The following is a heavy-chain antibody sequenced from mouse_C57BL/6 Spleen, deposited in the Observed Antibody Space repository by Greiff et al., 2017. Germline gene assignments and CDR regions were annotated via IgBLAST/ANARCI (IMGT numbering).Heavy chain of an antibody. CDR3: ARGGYYEGYAMDY. Sequence: EVKVVESGGGLVKPGGSLKLSCAASGFTFSDYGMHWVRQAPEKGLEWVAYISRGSSTIYYADTVKGRFTISRDNAKNTLFLQMTSLRSEDTAMYYCARGGYYEGYAMDYWGQGTSVTVSS. CDR2: ISRGSSTI. J-gene: IGHJ4*01. CDR1: GFTFSDYG. D-gene: IGHD2-3*01. V-gene: IGHV5-17*01.